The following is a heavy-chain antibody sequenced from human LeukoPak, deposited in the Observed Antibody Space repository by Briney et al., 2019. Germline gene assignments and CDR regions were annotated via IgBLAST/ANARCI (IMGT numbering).Heavy chain of an antibody. J-gene: IGHJ4*02. Sequence: SETLSLTCTVSGGSISGSSYYLGWIRQPPGKGLEWIGSIYYSGTTYYNPSLKSRATISLDTSKNQFSLKLSSVTAADTAVYYCVFWNYYYSGSGEYNWGQGTLVTVSS. CDR1: GGSISGSSYY. CDR2: IYYSGTT. V-gene: IGHV4-39*07. CDR3: VFWNYYYSGSGEYN. D-gene: IGHD3-16*01.